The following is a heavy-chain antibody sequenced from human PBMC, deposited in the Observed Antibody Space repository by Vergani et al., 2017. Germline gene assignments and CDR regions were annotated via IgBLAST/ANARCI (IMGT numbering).Heavy chain of an antibody. V-gene: IGHV1-2*02. J-gene: IGHJ5*02. D-gene: IGHD3-10*01. Sequence: QVQLVQSGAEVKKPGASVKVSCKASGYTFTGYYMHWVRQAPGQGLEWMGWINPNSGGTNYAQKFQGRVTKTRDTSISTAYMELSRLRSDDTAVYYCARAGLLWFGELSWFDPWGQGTLVTVSS. CDR3: ARAGLLWFGELSWFDP. CDR1: GYTFTGYY. CDR2: INPNSGGT.